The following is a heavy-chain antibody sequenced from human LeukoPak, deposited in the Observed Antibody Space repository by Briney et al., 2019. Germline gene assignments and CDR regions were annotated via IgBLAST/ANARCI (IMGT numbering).Heavy chain of an antibody. D-gene: IGHD5-24*01. J-gene: IGHJ4*02. V-gene: IGHV1-46*01. CDR3: ARDLSREMATTHFDY. Sequence: ASVKVSCKASGYTFTSYAMNWVRQAPGQGLEWMGIINPSGGSTSYAQKFQGRVTMTRDTSTSTVYMELSSLRSEDTAVYYCARDLSREMATTHFDYWGQGTLVTVSS. CDR1: GYTFTSYA. CDR2: INPSGGST.